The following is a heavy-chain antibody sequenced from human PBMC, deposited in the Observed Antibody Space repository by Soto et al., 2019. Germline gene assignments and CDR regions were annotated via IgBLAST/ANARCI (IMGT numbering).Heavy chain of an antibody. CDR2: IYPGDSDT. CDR3: ARVDTAMEKRYYYYGMDV. J-gene: IGHJ6*02. CDR1: GYSFTSYW. Sequence: PGESLKISWKGSGYSFTSYWSGWVRQMPGKGLEWMGIIYPGDSDTRYSPSFQGQVTISADKSIRTAYLQWSSLKASDTATYYCARVDTAMEKRYYYYGMDVWGQGPTVTVSS. V-gene: IGHV5-51*01. D-gene: IGHD5-18*01.